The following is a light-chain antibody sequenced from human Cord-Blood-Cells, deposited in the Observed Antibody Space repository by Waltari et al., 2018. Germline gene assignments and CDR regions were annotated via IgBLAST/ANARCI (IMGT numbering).Light chain of an antibody. V-gene: IGLV2-14*01. CDR1: SSDVGGYTY. J-gene: IGLJ2*01. CDR3: SSYTSSSTVV. Sequence: QSALTQPAPVSGSPGQSITISSTGTSSDVGGYTYVSWYQQHPGNAPKLMIYDVSNRPSGVSNRFSGSKSGNTAALTISGLQAEDEADYYCSSYTSSSTVVFGGGTKLTVL. CDR2: DVS.